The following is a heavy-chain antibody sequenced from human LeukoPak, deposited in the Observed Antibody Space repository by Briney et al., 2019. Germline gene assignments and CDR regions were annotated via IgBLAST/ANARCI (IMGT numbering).Heavy chain of an antibody. V-gene: IGHV4-31*03. CDR3: ARDPPSYYYDSSGPQNAFDI. J-gene: IGHJ3*02. CDR1: GGSISSGGYY. D-gene: IGHD3-22*01. Sequence: SQTLSLTCTVSGGSISSGGYYWSWLRQHPGKGLEWIGYIYYSGSTYYNPSLKSRVTISVDTPKNQFSLKLSSVTAADTAVYYCARDPPSYYYDSSGPQNAFDIWGQGTMVTVSS. CDR2: IYYSGST.